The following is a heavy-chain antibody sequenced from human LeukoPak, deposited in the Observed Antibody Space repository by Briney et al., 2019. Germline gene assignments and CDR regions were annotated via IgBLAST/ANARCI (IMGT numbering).Heavy chain of an antibody. V-gene: IGHV1-8*02. Sequence: ASVKVSCKASGGTFSSYTISWVRQATGQGLEWMGWMNPNSGNTGYAQKFQGRVTMTRNTSISTAYMELSSLRSEDTAVYYCARALVVAATLNWFDPWGQGTLVTVSS. CDR2: MNPNSGNT. D-gene: IGHD2-15*01. CDR1: GGTFSSYT. J-gene: IGHJ5*02. CDR3: ARALVVAATLNWFDP.